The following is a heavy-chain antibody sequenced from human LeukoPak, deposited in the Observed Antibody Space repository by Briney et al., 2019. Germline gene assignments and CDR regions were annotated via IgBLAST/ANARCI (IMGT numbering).Heavy chain of an antibody. J-gene: IGHJ4*02. CDR1: GFXFSSSD. Sequence: GGSLRLSCAASGFXFSSSDIDWVRQAPGKGLEWVASISSSSSLIYYTDSVKGRFTISRDNAKNLLYLQMNSLRAEDTAVYYCATYGNGWFQPLDNWGQGTLVTVSS. CDR3: ATYGNGWFQPLDN. D-gene: IGHD2-8*01. CDR2: ISSSSSLI. V-gene: IGHV3-21*01.